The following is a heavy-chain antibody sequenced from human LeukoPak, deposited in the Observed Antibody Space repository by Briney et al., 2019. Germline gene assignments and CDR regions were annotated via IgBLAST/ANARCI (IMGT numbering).Heavy chain of an antibody. CDR3: ANEGPNFDY. CDR1: GFTFSSYS. V-gene: IGHV3-53*01. J-gene: IGHJ4*02. Sequence: GGSLRLSCAASGFTFSSYSMSWVRQAPGKGLEWVSVIYSGGSTYYAGSVKGRFTISRDNSKNTVYLQMNSLRAEDTAVYYCANEGPNFDYWGQGTLVTVSS. CDR2: IYSGGST. D-gene: IGHD2-8*01.